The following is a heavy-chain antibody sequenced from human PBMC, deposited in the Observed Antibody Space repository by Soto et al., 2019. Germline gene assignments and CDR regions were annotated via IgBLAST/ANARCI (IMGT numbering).Heavy chain of an antibody. D-gene: IGHD1-26*01. V-gene: IGHV3-33*01. CDR1: GFTFSSYG. J-gene: IGHJ4*02. Sequence: QVQLVESGGGVVQPGRSLRLSCAASGFTFSSYGMHWVRQAPGKGLEWVAVIWYDGNIKYYADSVQGRFTISRDNSKNTLFLQMNSLRAEDTAVYYCARVSEGGSYYGGLDYWGQGTLVTVSS. CDR2: IWYDGNIK. CDR3: ARVSEGGSYYGGLDY.